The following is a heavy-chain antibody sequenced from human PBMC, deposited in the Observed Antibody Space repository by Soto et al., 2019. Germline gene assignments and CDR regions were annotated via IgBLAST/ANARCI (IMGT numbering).Heavy chain of an antibody. CDR1: GFTISSLW. Sequence: GGSLRLSCAASGFTISSLWMSWVRQAPGKGLEWVANINQDGSAKHYVDSVKGRFTISRDNAKNSLYLQVSSLRAEDTAVYYCASPLLWFGDDNQGAFDTWGQGTMVPVSS. D-gene: IGHD3-10*01. V-gene: IGHV3-7*01. J-gene: IGHJ3*02. CDR2: INQDGSAK. CDR3: ASPLLWFGDDNQGAFDT.